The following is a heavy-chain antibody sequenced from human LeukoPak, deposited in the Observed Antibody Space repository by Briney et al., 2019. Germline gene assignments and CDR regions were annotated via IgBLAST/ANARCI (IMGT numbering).Heavy chain of an antibody. V-gene: IGHV3-64D*09. Sequence: GGSLRLSCSASGFAFSTYAIHWVRQAPGKGLEYVSAITSDGGSTHYADSVKGRFTISRDNSKNTLSLQMSSLRAEGTAMYYCVELGCSSTTCYGNYWGQGTLVTVSS. D-gene: IGHD2-2*01. CDR2: ITSDGGST. J-gene: IGHJ4*02. CDR1: GFAFSTYA. CDR3: VELGCSSTTCYGNY.